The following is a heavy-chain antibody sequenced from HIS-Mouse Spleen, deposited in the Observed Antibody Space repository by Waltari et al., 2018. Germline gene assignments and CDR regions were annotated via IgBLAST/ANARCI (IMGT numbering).Heavy chain of an antibody. CDR3: ARGGVGFDYWYFDL. Sequence: QVQLQESGPGLVKPSQTLSLTCPVSGGSLSSGDYYWSWIRQPPGKGLEWIGYIYYSGSTYYNPSLKSRVTISVDTSKNQFSLKLSSVTAADTAVYYCARGGVGFDYWYFDLWGRGTLVTVSS. V-gene: IGHV4-30-4*01. CDR2: IYYSGST. CDR1: GGSLSSGDYY. D-gene: IGHD3-16*01. J-gene: IGHJ2*01.